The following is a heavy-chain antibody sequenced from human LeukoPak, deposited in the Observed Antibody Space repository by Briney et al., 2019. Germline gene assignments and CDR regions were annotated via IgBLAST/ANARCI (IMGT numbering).Heavy chain of an antibody. V-gene: IGHV4-4*09. CDR1: GGSISSYY. Sequence: SETLSLTCTVSGGSISSYYWSWIRQPPGKGLEWIGYIYTSGSTNYNPSLKSRVTISVDTSKNQFSLKLSSVTAADTAVYYCAREQEAYNWNYEGGYNWFDPWGQGTLVTVSS. CDR3: AREQEAYNWNYEGGYNWFDP. J-gene: IGHJ5*02. CDR2: IYTSGST. D-gene: IGHD1-7*01.